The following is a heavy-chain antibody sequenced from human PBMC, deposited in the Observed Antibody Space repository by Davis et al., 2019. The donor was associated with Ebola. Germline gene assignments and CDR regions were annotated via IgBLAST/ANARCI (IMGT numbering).Heavy chain of an antibody. Sequence: AASVLVSCKASGYTFTTYDIHWVRQATGQGLQWMGWMNPNSENTGYAQKFQGRVTMTRSTSISTAYMELSSLRSEDTAVYYCARGGYFDWLTPWHYYGMDVWGQGTTVTVSS. CDR2: MNPNSENT. J-gene: IGHJ6*02. CDR3: ARGGYFDWLTPWHYYGMDV. D-gene: IGHD3-9*01. CDR1: GYTFTTYD. V-gene: IGHV1-8*01.